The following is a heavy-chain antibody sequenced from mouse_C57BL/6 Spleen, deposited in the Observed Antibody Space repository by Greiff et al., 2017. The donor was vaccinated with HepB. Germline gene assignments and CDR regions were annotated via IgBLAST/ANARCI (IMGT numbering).Heavy chain of an antibody. V-gene: IGHV2-5*01. Sequence: VKLVESGPGLVQPSQSLSITCTVSGFSLTSYGVHWVRQSPGKGLEWLGVIWRGGSTDYNAAFMSRLSITKDNSKSQVFFKMNSLQADDTAIYYCAKEGNDGSWFAYWGQGTLVTVSA. D-gene: IGHD2-3*01. CDR2: IWRGGST. J-gene: IGHJ3*01. CDR3: AKEGNDGSWFAY. CDR1: GFSLTSYG.